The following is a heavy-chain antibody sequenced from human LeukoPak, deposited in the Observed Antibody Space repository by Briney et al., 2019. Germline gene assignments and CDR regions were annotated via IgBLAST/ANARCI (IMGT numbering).Heavy chain of an antibody. Sequence: PGGSLRLSCAASGFTLSSYAMSWVRQPPGRALEWVSAISGSGRTTYYADSVKGRFTISRDNSKNTLYLQMNSLRAEDTAVYYCARVPSYYRDFDYWGQGTLVTVSS. CDR3: ARVPSYYRDFDY. J-gene: IGHJ4*02. CDR2: ISGSGRTT. CDR1: GFTLSSYA. D-gene: IGHD1-14*01. V-gene: IGHV3-23*01.